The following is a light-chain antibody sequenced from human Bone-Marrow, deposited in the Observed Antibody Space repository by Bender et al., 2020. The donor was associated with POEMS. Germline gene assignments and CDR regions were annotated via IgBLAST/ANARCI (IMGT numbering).Light chain of an antibody. V-gene: IGLV2-11*01. J-gene: IGLJ3*02. CDR3: SSYTGSNNWV. CDR2: DVT. Sequence: QSALTQPRSVSGSPGQSVTISCTGTGSDVGGYNYVSWYQQHPGKAPKLMIFDVTKRPSGVPDRFGGSKSGNTASMTISGLQAEDEADYYCSSYTGSNNWVFGGGTKLTVL. CDR1: GSDVGGYNY.